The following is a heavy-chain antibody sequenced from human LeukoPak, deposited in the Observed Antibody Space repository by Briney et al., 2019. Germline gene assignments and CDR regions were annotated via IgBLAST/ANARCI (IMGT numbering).Heavy chain of an antibody. CDR3: AREGKRELVFDD. CDR1: GFTVSSNY. D-gene: IGHD1-26*01. J-gene: IGHJ4*02. V-gene: IGHV3-53*01. Sequence: GGSLRLSCAASGFTVSSNYMTWVRQAPGKGLEWVSVIYSGGGTLYADSVKGRFTISSDNAKNTLYLQMDSLRVEDTTVYYCAREGKRELVFDDWGQGTLVTVSS. CDR2: IYSGGGT.